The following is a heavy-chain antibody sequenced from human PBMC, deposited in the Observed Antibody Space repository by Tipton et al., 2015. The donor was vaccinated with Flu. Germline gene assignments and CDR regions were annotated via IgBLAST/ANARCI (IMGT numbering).Heavy chain of an antibody. CDR3: ARDLRGYSGYTGGDAVDM. V-gene: IGHV4-4*07. D-gene: IGHD5-12*01. J-gene: IGHJ3*02. CDR2: ISTSGST. CDR1: GCSINGFY. Sequence: TLSLTCSVSGCSINGFYWSWIRQPAGKGLEWIGRISTSGSTNYNASLESRVTLSRDTSKNHISLRLTSATAADTALYYCARDLRGYSGYTGGDAVDMWGRGIMVFGSS.